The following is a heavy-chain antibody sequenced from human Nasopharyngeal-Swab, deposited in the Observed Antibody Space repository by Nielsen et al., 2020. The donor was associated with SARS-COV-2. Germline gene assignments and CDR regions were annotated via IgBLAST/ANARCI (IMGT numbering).Heavy chain of an antibody. V-gene: IGHV4-34*01. J-gene: IGHJ6*03. CDR3: ARAGYCSSTSCLRHRYYDYMDV. Sequence: WIRQPPGKGLEWIGEINHSGSTNYNPSLKSRVTISVDTSKNQFSLKLSSVTAADTAVYYCARAGYCSSTSCLRHRYYDYMDVWGKGTTVTVSS. D-gene: IGHD2-2*01. CDR2: INHSGST.